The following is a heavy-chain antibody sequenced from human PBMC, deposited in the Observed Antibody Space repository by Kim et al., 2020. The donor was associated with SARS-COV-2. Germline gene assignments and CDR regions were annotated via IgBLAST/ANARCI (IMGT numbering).Heavy chain of an antibody. CDR3: ARVLGSSWTNFDY. Sequence: SETLSLTCAVYGGSFSGYYWSWIRQPPGKGLEWIGEINHSGSTNYNPSLKSRVTISVDTSKNQFSLKLSSVTAADTAVYYCARVLGSSWTNFDYWGQGTL. D-gene: IGHD6-13*01. CDR2: INHSGST. CDR1: GGSFSGYY. V-gene: IGHV4-34*01. J-gene: IGHJ4*02.